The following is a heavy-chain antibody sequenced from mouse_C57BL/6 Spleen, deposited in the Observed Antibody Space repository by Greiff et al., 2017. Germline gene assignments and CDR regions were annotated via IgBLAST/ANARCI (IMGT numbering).Heavy chain of an antibody. D-gene: IGHD3-3*01. Sequence: EVQLQQSGPELVKPGASVKISCKASGYTFTDYYMNWVKQSPGKSLEWIGDINPNNGGTSYNQKFKGKATLTVDKSSSTAYMKLSSLTSEDSAVYYCAREGKGPFDYWGQGTTLTVSS. J-gene: IGHJ2*01. CDR2: INPNNGGT. V-gene: IGHV1-26*01. CDR3: AREGKGPFDY. CDR1: GYTFTDYY.